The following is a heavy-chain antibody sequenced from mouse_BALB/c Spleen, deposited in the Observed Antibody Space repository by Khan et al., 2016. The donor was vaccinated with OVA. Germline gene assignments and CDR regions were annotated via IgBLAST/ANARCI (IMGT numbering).Heavy chain of an antibody. Sequence: QIQFVQSGPEVKKPGETVKISCKASGYSFTNYGMNWVRKDPGKGLKWMGWIITYTGEPTYADDFKGRFALSLGTSASTAYLQINNLRNEDTATYFGASGGYRYFDDWGAGTTVTVSS. CDR3: ASGGYRYFDD. J-gene: IGHJ1*01. CDR1: GYSFTNYG. D-gene: IGHD1-1*02. V-gene: IGHV9-3-1*01. CDR2: IITYTGEP.